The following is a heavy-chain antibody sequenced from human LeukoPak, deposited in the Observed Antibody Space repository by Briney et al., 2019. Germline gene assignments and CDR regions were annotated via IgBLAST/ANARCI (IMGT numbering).Heavy chain of an antibody. CDR2: IRYDGSNK. J-gene: IGHJ5*01. V-gene: IGHV3-30*02. CDR3: ARAGDSSHYANWFDS. CDR1: GFTFSSYG. Sequence: PGGSLRLSCAASGFTFSSYGMHWVRQAPGKGLEWVAFIRYDGSNKYYADSVKGRFTISRDNSKNTLYLQMNGLRAEDTAVYYCARAGDSSHYANWFDSWGQGTLVTVSS. D-gene: IGHD3-22*01.